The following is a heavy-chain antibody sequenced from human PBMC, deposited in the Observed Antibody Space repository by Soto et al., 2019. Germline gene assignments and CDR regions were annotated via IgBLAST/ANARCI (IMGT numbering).Heavy chain of an antibody. D-gene: IGHD6-13*01. J-gene: IGHJ4*02. CDR2: INHSGST. V-gene: IGHV4-34*01. CDR1: GCSFRGSY. CDR3: ARSGSWTLLDY. Sequence: XETLSPTSAVDGCSFRGSYWSWIRQPPGKGLEWIGEINHSGSTNYNPSLKSRVTISVDTPKNQFSLKLSSVTASDTAVYYCARSGSWTLLDYWGQGTLVTVSS.